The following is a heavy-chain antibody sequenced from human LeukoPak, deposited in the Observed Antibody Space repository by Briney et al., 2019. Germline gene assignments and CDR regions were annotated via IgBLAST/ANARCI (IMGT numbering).Heavy chain of an antibody. CDR2: ISSSSSSI. CDR3: ARKGNVLLWFGEFYGMDV. V-gene: IGHV3-48*02. CDR1: GFTFSSYS. D-gene: IGHD3-10*01. J-gene: IGHJ6*02. Sequence: GGSLRLSCAASGFTFSSYSMSWVRQAPGQGLEWVSYISSSSSSIYYADSVKGRFTISRDNAKNSLYLQMNSLRDEDTAVYYCARKGNVLLWFGEFYGMDVWGQGTTVTVSS.